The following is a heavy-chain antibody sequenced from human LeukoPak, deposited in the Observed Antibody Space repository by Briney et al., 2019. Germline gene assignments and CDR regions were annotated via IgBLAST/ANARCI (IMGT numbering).Heavy chain of an antibody. V-gene: IGHV4-59*08. D-gene: IGHD2-8*02. CDR1: GGSISNYY. J-gene: IGHJ5*02. CDR2: ISYSGGT. CDR3: ARRVIMSATGVPDTWLDP. Sequence: SETLSLTCTVSGGSISNYYWNWIRQPPGKGLEWVGHISYSGGTKYNPSLQSRVTISIDTSKNQSSLNLSSVTAADTAVYYCARRVIMSATGVPDTWLDPWGQGILVTVSS.